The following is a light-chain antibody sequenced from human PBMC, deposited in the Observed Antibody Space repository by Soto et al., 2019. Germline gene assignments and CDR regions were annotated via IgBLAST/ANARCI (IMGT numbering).Light chain of an antibody. CDR3: QQYGSSQS. CDR1: QSVSSNY. V-gene: IGKV3-20*01. Sequence: EIVLTQSQCTLSLSPGERATLSCRASQSVSSNYLVWYQQKLGQAPRLLSYGASSRATGIPDRFSGSESGTEFTLTSSRLEPEDFAVYYCQQYGSSQSFGQGTKVDIK. J-gene: IGKJ1*01. CDR2: GAS.